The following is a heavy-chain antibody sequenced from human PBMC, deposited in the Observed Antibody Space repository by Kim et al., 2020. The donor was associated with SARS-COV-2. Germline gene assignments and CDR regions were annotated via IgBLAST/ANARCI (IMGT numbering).Heavy chain of an antibody. Sequence: ANTVSGRSTTSRDNSKTTLYLQMNSLRAEDTAVYYCARDSLGSIDVWGQGTTVTISS. CDR3: ARDSLGSIDV. V-gene: IGHV3-30*01. J-gene: IGHJ6*02.